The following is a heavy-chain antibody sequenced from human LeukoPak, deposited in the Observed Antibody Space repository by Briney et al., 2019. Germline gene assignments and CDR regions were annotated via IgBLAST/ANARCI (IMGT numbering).Heavy chain of an antibody. CDR2: INHSGST. CDR3: AREGRGWSDDY. CDR1: GGSFSGYY. V-gene: IGHV4-34*01. J-gene: IGHJ4*02. Sequence: SETLSLTCAVYGGSFSGYYWSWIRQPPGKGLEWIGEINHSGSTNYNPSLKSRVTISVDTSKNQFSLKLSSVTAADTAVYYCAREGRGWSDDYWGQGTLVTVSS. D-gene: IGHD6-19*01.